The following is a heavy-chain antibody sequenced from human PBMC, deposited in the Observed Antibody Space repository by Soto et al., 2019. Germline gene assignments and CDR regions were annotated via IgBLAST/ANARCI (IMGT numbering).Heavy chain of an antibody. D-gene: IGHD3-10*02. V-gene: IGHV1-18*01. Sequence: ASVKVSCKASGYTFTSYGISWVRQAPGQGLEWMGWISAYNGNTNYAQKLQGRVTMTTDTSTSTAYMELRSLRSDDTAVYYCARDVSVSAITIFGVDAGGFDAFDIWGQGKMVTGSS. CDR2: ISAYNGNT. CDR3: ARDVSVSAITIFGVDAGGFDAFDI. CDR1: GYTFTSYG. J-gene: IGHJ3*02.